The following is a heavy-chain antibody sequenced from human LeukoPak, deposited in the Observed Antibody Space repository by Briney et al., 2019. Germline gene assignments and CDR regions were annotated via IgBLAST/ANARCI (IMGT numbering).Heavy chain of an antibody. CDR2: ISYDGSNK. J-gene: IGHJ4*02. CDR3: ATHLTYYYGSGSLSY. V-gene: IGHV3-30-3*01. CDR1: GFNFSNYV. D-gene: IGHD3-10*01. Sequence: PGGSLRLSCAASGFNFSNYVMHWVRQAPGKGLEWVAVISYDGSNKYYADSVKGRFTISRDNSKNTLYLQMNSLRAEDTAVYYCATHLTYYYGSGSLSYWGQGTLVTVSS.